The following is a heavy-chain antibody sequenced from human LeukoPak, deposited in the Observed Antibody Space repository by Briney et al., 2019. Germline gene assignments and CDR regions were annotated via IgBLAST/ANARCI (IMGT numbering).Heavy chain of an antibody. CDR1: GFTFSSYA. Sequence: GGSLRLSCAASGFTFSSYAMHWVRQAPGKGLEWVAFIRYDGSNKYYADSVKGRFTISRDNSKNTLYLQMNSLRAEDTAVYYCAKDRTMVRGVTPADPWGQGTLVTVSS. CDR3: AKDRTMVRGVTPADP. V-gene: IGHV3-30*02. D-gene: IGHD3-10*01. J-gene: IGHJ5*02. CDR2: IRYDGSNK.